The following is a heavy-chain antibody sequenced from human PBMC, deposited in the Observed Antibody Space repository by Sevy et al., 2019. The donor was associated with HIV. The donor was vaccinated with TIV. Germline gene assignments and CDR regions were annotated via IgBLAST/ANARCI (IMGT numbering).Heavy chain of an antibody. V-gene: IGHV1-24*01. J-gene: IGHJ4*02. CDR1: GHTLNRLG. Sequence: ASVKVSCKVYGHTLNRLGIHWVRQAPGKGLEWMGSFDPEDGETFQAQTFQGRVTMTDDTSTDTAYMELSSLRADDTAVYYCAATKDYYENSGSPFDYWGQGPLVTVSS. CDR3: AATKDYYENSGSPFDY. CDR2: FDPEDGET. D-gene: IGHD3-22*01.